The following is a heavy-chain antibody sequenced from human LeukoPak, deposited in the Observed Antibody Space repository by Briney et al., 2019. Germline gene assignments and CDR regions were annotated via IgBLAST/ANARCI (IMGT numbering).Heavy chain of an antibody. D-gene: IGHD2-2*01. V-gene: IGHV3-48*04. J-gene: IGHJ4*02. CDR2: ISTSSTTI. CDR1: GFTFSTYG. Sequence: GGSLRLSCAASGFTFSTYGMNGVRQAPGKGLEWVSYISTSSTTIYYADSVKGRFTISRDNAKNSLYLQMNSLRAEDTAVYYCAKDLVVPAATFDYWGQGTLVTVSS. CDR3: AKDLVVPAATFDY.